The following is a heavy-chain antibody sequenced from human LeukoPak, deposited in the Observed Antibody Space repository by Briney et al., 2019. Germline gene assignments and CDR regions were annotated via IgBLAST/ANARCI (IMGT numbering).Heavy chain of an antibody. J-gene: IGHJ4*02. Sequence: GGSLRLSCAASGFTISSYEMNWVRQAPGKGLEGVSYISSSGSTIYYADSVKGRFTISRDNAKNSLYLQMNSLRAEDTAVYYCASAYYYDSSGYYVGGLDYWGQGTLVTVSS. CDR3: ASAYYYDSSGYYVGGLDY. V-gene: IGHV3-48*03. CDR2: ISSSGSTI. CDR1: GFTISSYE. D-gene: IGHD3-22*01.